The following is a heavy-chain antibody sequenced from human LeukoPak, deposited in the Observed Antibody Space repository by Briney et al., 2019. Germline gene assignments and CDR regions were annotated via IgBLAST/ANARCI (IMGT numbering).Heavy chain of an antibody. CDR3: ANYFIAGRFYYFDY. Sequence: GGSLRLSCAASGFTFSSYSMNWARQAPRKGLEWGSYISSSSSTIYYADSVKGRFTISRDNSKNTLYLQMNSLRAEDTAVYYCANYFIAGRFYYFDYWGQGTLVTVSS. CDR2: ISSSSSTI. CDR1: GFTFSSYS. D-gene: IGHD6-13*01. V-gene: IGHV3-48*01. J-gene: IGHJ4*02.